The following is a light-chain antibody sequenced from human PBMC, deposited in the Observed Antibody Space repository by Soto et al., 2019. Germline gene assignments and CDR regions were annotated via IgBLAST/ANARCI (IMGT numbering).Light chain of an antibody. V-gene: IGKV1-5*01. CDR3: QQYNSYSPT. Sequence: DIQMTQSPSSLDASVGNRVTITCRASQSISSWLAWYQQKPGKAPKLLIYDASSLESGVPSRFSGSGSGTEFTLTISSLQPDDFATYYCQQYNSYSPTFGQGTKVDIK. CDR1: QSISSW. J-gene: IGKJ1*01. CDR2: DAS.